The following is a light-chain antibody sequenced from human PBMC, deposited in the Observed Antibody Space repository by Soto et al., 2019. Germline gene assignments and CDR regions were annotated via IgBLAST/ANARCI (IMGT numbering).Light chain of an antibody. Sequence: DIQMTQAPCTLSGSVWDRVTITWRASQTISSWLAWYRQKPGEAPKVLIYAASSLQSGVPSRFSGSGSGTDFTLTISSLQPEDFATYYCQQSYSTPLTFGGGTKVDIK. V-gene: IGKV1-39*01. CDR1: QTISSW. CDR2: AAS. J-gene: IGKJ4*01. CDR3: QQSYSTPLT.